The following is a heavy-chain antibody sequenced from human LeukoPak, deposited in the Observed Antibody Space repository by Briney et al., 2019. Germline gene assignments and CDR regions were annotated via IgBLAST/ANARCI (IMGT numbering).Heavy chain of an antibody. CDR3: ARGVTGVAWSGDY. V-gene: IGHV1-8*02. J-gene: IGHJ4*02. D-gene: IGHD3-3*01. CDR2: MNPNSGNT. Sequence: ASVKVSCKASGYTFTSYYMHWVRQAPGQGLEWMGWMNPNSGNTGYAQKFQGRVTMTRNTSISTAYMELSSLRSEDTAVYYCARGVTGVAWSGDYWGQGTLVTVSS. CDR1: GYTFTSYY.